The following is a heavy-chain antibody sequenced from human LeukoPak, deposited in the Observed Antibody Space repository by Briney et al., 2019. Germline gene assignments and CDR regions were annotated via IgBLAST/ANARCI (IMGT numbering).Heavy chain of an antibody. V-gene: IGHV3-30-3*01. D-gene: IGHD2-15*01. CDR3: AKDRRGVVRGWFDP. CDR2: ISYDGSNK. CDR1: GFTFSSHA. Sequence: PGRSLRLSCAASGFTFSSHAMHWVRQAPGKGLEWVAVISYDGSNKYYADSVKGRFTISRDKSKNTLYLQMNSLRAEDTAVYYCAKDRRGVVRGWFDPWGQGTLVTVSS. J-gene: IGHJ5*02.